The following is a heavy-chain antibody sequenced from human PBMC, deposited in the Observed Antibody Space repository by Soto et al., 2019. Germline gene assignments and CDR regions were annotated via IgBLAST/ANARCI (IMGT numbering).Heavy chain of an antibody. V-gene: IGHV4-39*01. CDR2: IYYSGST. CDR1: GGSISSSSYY. Sequence: SETLSLTCTVSGGSISSSSYYWGWIRQPPGKGLEWIGSIYYSGSTYYNPSLKSRVTISVDTSKNQFSLNLGSVTAADTAIYYCARHGSGYTFPMDVWGKGTTVTVSS. CDR3: ARHGSGYTFPMDV. D-gene: IGHD5-18*01. J-gene: IGHJ6*03.